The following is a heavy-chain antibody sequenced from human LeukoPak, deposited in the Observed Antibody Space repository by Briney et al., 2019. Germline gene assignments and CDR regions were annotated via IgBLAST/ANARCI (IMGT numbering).Heavy chain of an antibody. D-gene: IGHD1-14*01. CDR3: AKYRRAARRIFDS. Sequence: GGSLRLSCAASGLTFSNYAMTWVRQTPGKGLEWVSSISSDGVTTSYADSVKGRFTISRDNSRNTLYLQMNSLRAEDTAIYYCAKYRRAARRIFDSWGQGTLVTVSS. CDR1: GLTFSNYA. V-gene: IGHV3-23*01. J-gene: IGHJ4*02. CDR2: ISSDGVTT.